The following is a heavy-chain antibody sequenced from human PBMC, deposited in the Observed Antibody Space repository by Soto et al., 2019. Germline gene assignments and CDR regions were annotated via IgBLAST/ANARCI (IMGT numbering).Heavy chain of an antibody. D-gene: IGHD6-13*01. Sequence: QVLLVQSGAEVKKPGASVRISCKASGYTFTTFDIHWVRQAPGQRLEWMGYINANNGNAKYSQRFQGRATFTRDTSATTGYMDLSSLISEDTALYYCVVSRGWWAFHHWGQGTLVTVSS. CDR3: VVSRGWWAFHH. CDR2: INANNGNA. J-gene: IGHJ4*02. V-gene: IGHV1-3*01. CDR1: GYTFTTFD.